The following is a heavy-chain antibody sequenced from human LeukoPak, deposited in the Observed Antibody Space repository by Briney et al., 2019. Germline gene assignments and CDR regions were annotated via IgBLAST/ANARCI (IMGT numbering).Heavy chain of an antibody. CDR3: ARGVRRITIFGVPKGFDY. J-gene: IGHJ4*02. CDR1: GGSFSGYY. D-gene: IGHD3-3*01. CDR2: IKHSGST. Sequence: SETLSLTCAVYGGSFSGYYWSWIRQPPGKGLEWIGEIKHSGSTNYNPSLKSRVTISVDTSKNQFSLKLSSVTAADTAVYYCARGVRRITIFGVPKGFDYWGQGTLVTVSS. V-gene: IGHV4-34*01.